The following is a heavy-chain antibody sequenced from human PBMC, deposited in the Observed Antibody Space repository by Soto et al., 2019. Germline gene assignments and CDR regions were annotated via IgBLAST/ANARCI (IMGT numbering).Heavy chain of an antibody. CDR3: ARDRTPQLWIPPKYHYYYYGMDV. D-gene: IGHD5-18*01. V-gene: IGHV1-69*13. CDR2: IIPIFGTA. CDR1: GGTFSSYA. Sequence: SVKVSCKASGGTFSSYAISWVRQAPGQGLEWMGGIIPIFGTANYAQKFQGRVTITADESTSTAYMELSSLRSEDTAVYYCARDRTPQLWIPPKYHYYYYGMDVWGQGNTVTVSS. J-gene: IGHJ6*02.